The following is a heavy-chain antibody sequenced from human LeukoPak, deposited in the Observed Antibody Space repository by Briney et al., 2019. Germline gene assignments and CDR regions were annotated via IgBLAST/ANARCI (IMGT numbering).Heavy chain of an antibody. CDR1: GGSISSGGYY. Sequence: PSQTLSLTCTVSGGSISSGGYYWSWIRQHPGKGLEWIGYIYYSGSTYYNPSLKSRVTISVDTSKNQFSLKLSSVTAADMAVYYCARDCSGGSDLVPVRWFDPWGQGTLVTVSS. J-gene: IGHJ5*02. D-gene: IGHD2-15*01. CDR2: IYYSGST. V-gene: IGHV4-31*03. CDR3: ARDCSGGSDLVPVRWFDP.